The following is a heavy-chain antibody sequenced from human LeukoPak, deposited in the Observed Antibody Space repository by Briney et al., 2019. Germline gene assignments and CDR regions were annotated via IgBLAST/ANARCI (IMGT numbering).Heavy chain of an antibody. Sequence: QPGGSLRLSCAASGFSFSSYEMNWVRQAPGKGLEWISYISASGTLTHYADSVGGRFTISRDNAKNSLYLQMHSLRGEDTAVYYCARDGTPVYSSGWVYMDVWGKGTTVTISS. CDR2: ISASGTLT. D-gene: IGHD6-25*01. CDR3: ARDGTPVYSSGWVYMDV. J-gene: IGHJ6*04. V-gene: IGHV3-48*03. CDR1: GFSFSSYE.